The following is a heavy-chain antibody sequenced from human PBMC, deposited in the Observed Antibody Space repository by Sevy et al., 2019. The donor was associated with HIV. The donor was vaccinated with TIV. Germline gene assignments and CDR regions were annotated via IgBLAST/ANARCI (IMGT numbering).Heavy chain of an antibody. V-gene: IGHV1-46*03. CDR3: TKDVVATPNYYSGMDV. J-gene: IGHJ6*02. CDR1: GYTFTTYY. CDR2: INPSGGGT. D-gene: IGHD2-15*01. Sequence: ASVKVSCKASGYTFTTYYMHWVRQAPGQGLDWMGIINPSGGGTSYAQKFQGRVTMTRDTSTSTVYLELSSLRSEDTAVYYCTKDVVATPNYYSGMDVWGQGTTVTVSS.